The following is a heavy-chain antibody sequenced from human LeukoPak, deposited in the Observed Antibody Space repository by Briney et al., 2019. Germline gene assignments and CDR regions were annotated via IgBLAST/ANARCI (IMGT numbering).Heavy chain of an antibody. CDR1: GGSISSSSYY. J-gene: IGHJ4*02. D-gene: IGHD1-26*01. Sequence: SETLSLTCTVSGGSISSSSYYWGWIRQPPGKGLEWIGSIYYSGSTYYNPSLKSRVTISVDTSKNQFPLKLSSVTAADTAVYYCTSGSRRGFDYWGQGTLVTVSS. CDR2: IYYSGST. V-gene: IGHV4-39*06. CDR3: TSGSRRGFDY.